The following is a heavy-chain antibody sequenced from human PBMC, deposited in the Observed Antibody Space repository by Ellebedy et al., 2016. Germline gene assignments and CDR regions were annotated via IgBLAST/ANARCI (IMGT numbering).Heavy chain of an antibody. CDR1: GFSFDDYG. Sequence: GGSLRLSCAASGFSFDDYGMSWVRQAPGKGLEWVSSINWDGGSTGYADSVKGRFIISRDNAKNSLYMEMNSLRAEDTALYYCARDYGGYYGLFDYWGQGTLVTVSS. CDR2: INWDGGST. CDR3: ARDYGGYYGLFDY. J-gene: IGHJ4*02. D-gene: IGHD4-23*01. V-gene: IGHV3-20*04.